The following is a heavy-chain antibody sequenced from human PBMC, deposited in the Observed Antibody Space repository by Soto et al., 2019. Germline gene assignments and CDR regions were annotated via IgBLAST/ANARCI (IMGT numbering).Heavy chain of an antibody. D-gene: IGHD2-15*01. Sequence: QVQLVESGGGVVQPGRSLRLSCAASGFTFNTYGMNWVRQAPGKGLEWVAVIWYDGGIKYYSDSAKGRFTVSRDNSRKTLYLQMNSLSVEATAVYYCARIACTGSTCRAYAYYGLDVWGRGTTVTVSS. CDR2: IWYDGGIK. CDR1: GFTFNTYG. J-gene: IGHJ6*02. CDR3: ARIACTGSTCRAYAYYGLDV. V-gene: IGHV3-33*01.